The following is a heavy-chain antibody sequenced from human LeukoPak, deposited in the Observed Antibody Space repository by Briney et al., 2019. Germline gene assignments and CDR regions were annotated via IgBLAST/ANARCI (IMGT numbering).Heavy chain of an antibody. CDR3: ARTVYDSSGYRFDY. D-gene: IGHD3-22*01. CDR2: VYYSGST. J-gene: IGHJ4*02. Sequence: PSETLSLTCNVSGGSLSSSTYYWAWIRQPPGKGLEWIGSVYYSGSTYYNPSLKSRVTISVDTSKNQFSLKLSSVTAADTAVYYCARTVYDSSGYRFDYWGQGTLVTVSS. CDR1: GGSLSSSTYY. V-gene: IGHV4-39*01.